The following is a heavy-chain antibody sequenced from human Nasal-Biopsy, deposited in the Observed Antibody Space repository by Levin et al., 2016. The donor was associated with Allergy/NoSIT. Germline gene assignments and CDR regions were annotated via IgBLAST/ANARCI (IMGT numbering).Heavy chain of an antibody. CDR3: ARGGPSGGDLGGVMYS. CDR1: GFIFSSDY. J-gene: IGHJ4*02. V-gene: IGHV3-74*01. Sequence: GESLKISCAASGFIFSSDYMHWVRQAPGKGLVWVSRMNSDETDTSFADSVRGRFTISRDNAKNTLYLQMNSLRAEDTAIYYCARGGPSGGDLGGVMYSWGQGTLVTVSS. CDR2: MNSDETDT. D-gene: IGHD1-26*01.